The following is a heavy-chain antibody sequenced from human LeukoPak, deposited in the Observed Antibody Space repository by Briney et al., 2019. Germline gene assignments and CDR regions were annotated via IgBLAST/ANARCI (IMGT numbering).Heavy chain of an antibody. V-gene: IGHV3-74*01. Sequence: GGSLRLSCAASGFTFSSYWMHWVRQAPGKGLVWVSRIKSDGSSTNYADSVKGRFTISRDNAKNTLYLQMNSLRAEDTAVYYCASTMVRGVPWGQGTLVTVFS. J-gene: IGHJ5*02. CDR3: ASTMVRGVP. CDR1: GFTFSSYW. CDR2: IKSDGSST. D-gene: IGHD3-10*01.